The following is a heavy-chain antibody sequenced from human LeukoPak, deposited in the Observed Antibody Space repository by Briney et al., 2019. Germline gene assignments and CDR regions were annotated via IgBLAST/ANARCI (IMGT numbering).Heavy chain of an antibody. CDR1: GGTFSSYA. D-gene: IGHD3-22*01. V-gene: IGHV1-69*04. J-gene: IGHJ4*02. Sequence: ASVKVFCKASGGTFSSYAISWVRQAPGQGLEWMERIIPILGIANYAQKFQGRVTITADKSTSTAYMELSSLRSEDTAVYYCAREALTRYYYDSSGYYNYWGQGTLVTVSS. CDR3: AREALTRYYYDSSGYYNY. CDR2: IIPILGIA.